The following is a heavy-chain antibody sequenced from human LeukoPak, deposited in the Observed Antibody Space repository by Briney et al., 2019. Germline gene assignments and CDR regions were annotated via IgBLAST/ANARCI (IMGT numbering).Heavy chain of an antibody. CDR3: AKDLSGYEANWFDP. D-gene: IGHD5-12*01. V-gene: IGHV3-23*01. CDR2: ISGSGGST. CDR1: GFTFSSYA. J-gene: IGHJ5*02. Sequence: GGSLRLSCAASGFTFSSYAMSWVRQAPGKGPEWVSAISGSGGSTYYADSVKGRFTISRDNSKNTLYLQMNSLRAEDTAVYYCAKDLSGYEANWFDPWGQGTLVTVSS.